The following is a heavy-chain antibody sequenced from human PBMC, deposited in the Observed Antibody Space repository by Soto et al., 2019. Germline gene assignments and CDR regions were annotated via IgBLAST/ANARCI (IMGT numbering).Heavy chain of an antibody. V-gene: IGHV3-48*02. J-gene: IGHJ6*02. CDR1: GFTFSSYS. CDR3: ARDAGGGYPRYYYYGMDV. CDR2: ISSSSSTI. Sequence: PGGSLRLSCAASGFTFSSYSMNWVRQAPGKGLEWVSYISSSSSTIYYADSVKGRFTISRDNAKNSLYLQMNSLRDEDTAVYYCARDAGGGYPRYYYYGMDVWGQGTTVTVSS. D-gene: IGHD3-22*01.